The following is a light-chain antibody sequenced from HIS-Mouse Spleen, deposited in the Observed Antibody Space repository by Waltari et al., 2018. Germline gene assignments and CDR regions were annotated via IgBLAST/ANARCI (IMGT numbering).Light chain of an antibody. CDR2: EGS. J-gene: IGLJ3*02. CDR3: CSYAGSSTWV. Sequence: QSALTQPASVSGSPGQSITIPCTGTSSDVGSYHLVSWYQQHPGKAPKLMIYEGSNRPSGVSNRFSGSKSGNTASLTISGLQAEDEADYYCCSYAGSSTWVFGGGTKLTVL. V-gene: IGLV2-23*01. CDR1: SSDVGSYHL.